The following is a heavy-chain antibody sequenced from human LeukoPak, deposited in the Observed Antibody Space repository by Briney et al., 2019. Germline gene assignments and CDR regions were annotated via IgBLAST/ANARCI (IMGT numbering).Heavy chain of an antibody. V-gene: IGHV3-21*01. CDR1: GFTFSSYS. CDR3: AKDLRGVIFDY. CDR2: ISSSSSYI. J-gene: IGHJ4*02. Sequence: PGGSLRLSCAASGFTFSSYSMNWVRQAPGKGLEWVSSISSSSSYIYYADSVKGRFTISRDNAKNSLYLQMNSLRAEDTAVYYCAKDLRGVIFDYWGQGTLVTVSS. D-gene: IGHD3-10*01.